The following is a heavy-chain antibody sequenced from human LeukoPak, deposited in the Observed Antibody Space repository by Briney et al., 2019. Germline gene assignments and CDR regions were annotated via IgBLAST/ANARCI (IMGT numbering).Heavy chain of an antibody. CDR1: GFTFSSYG. J-gene: IGHJ4*02. CDR3: ARDLGEWGRVDD. Sequence: PGGSLRLSCAASGFTFSSYGMHWVRQAPGKGLEWVAVIWYDGSNKYYADSVKGRFTISRDDSKNTLYLQMDSLRPEDTAVYYCARDLGEWGRVDDWGQGTLVTVSS. CDR2: IWYDGSNK. V-gene: IGHV3-30*19. D-gene: IGHD3-16*01.